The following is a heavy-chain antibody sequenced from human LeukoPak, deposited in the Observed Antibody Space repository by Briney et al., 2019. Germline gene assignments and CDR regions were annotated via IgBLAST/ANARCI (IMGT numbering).Heavy chain of an antibody. CDR1: GGSFSGYY. CDR2: IYYSGNT. D-gene: IGHD2-8*01. J-gene: IGHJ4*02. V-gene: IGHV4-59*01. Sequence: SETLSLTCAVYGGSFSGYYWSWIRQPPGKGLQWIGYIYYSGNTNYNPSLKSRVTISVDTSKNQFSLKLSSVTAADTAVYYCARESLIVPRGVYFDYWGQGTLVAVSS. CDR3: ARESLIVPRGVYFDY.